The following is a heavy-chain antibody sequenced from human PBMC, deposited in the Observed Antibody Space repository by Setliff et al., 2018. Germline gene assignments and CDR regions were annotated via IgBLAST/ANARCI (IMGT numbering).Heavy chain of an antibody. D-gene: IGHD3-22*01. J-gene: IGHJ6*03. CDR3: ARLALTGYDSSGYYYALDYYYYMDV. CDR1: GFTFSSHG. Sequence: LRLSCVASGFTFSSHGMTWVRLAPGKGLEWISYISTSSSTIYNADSVKGRFTISRDNANHSLYLQMNSLRAEDTAVYYCARLALTGYDSSGYYYALDYYYYMDVWGKGTTVTISS. CDR2: ISTSSSTI. V-gene: IGHV3-48*01.